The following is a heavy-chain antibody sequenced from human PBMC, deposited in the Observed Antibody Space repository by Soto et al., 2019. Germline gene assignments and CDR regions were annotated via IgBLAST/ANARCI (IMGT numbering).Heavy chain of an antibody. V-gene: IGHV1-46*03. D-gene: IGHD2-2*01. CDR1: GYTFTSYY. CDR2: INPSGGST. Sequence: GASVKVSCKASGYTFTSYYMHWVRQAPGQGLEWMGIINPSGGSTSYAQKFQGRVTMTRDTSTSTVYMELSSLRSEDTAVYYCARDAGSTGDYYYYYMAVWGKGTTVPVSS. J-gene: IGHJ6*03. CDR3: ARDAGSTGDYYYYYMAV.